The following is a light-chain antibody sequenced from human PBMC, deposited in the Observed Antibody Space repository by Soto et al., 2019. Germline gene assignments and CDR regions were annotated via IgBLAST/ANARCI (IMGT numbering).Light chain of an antibody. J-gene: IGKJ1*01. Sequence: EVVLPQSPGSLSLSPGERPTLSCSASQSVSNSYLAWYQQKPGQAPRLLILGASSRATGIPDRFTGSGSGTDFTLTVGRLEPEDFALYYCQQYGSSPRTFGQGTKVDIK. V-gene: IGKV3-20*01. CDR2: GAS. CDR3: QQYGSSPRT. CDR1: QSVSNSY.